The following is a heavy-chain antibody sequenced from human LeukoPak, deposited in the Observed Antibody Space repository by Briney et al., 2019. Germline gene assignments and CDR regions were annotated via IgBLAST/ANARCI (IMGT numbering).Heavy chain of an antibody. CDR2: INHSGST. J-gene: IGHJ3*02. Sequence: KPSETLSLTCAVYGGSFSGYYWSWIRQPPGKGLEWIGEINHSGSTNYNPSLKSRVTISVDTSKNQFSLKLSSVTAEDTAVYYCARDLPPVGPDAFDIWGQGTMVTVSS. V-gene: IGHV4-34*01. CDR3: ARDLPPVGPDAFDI. D-gene: IGHD5/OR15-5a*01. CDR1: GGSFSGYY.